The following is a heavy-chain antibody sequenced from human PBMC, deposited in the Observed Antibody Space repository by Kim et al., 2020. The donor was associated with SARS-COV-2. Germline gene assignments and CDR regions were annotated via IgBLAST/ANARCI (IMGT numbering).Heavy chain of an antibody. Sequence: GGSLRLSCAASGFTFSAYAMLWVRQAPGKGPEWVAVISSDGSYKFYADSVKGRFTISRDSSKNTLYLQMNSLRAEDTAVYYCARPGVVGPTYWFDLWGQGTLVTVSS. V-gene: IGHV3-30*14. CDR2: ISSDGSYK. D-gene: IGHD1-26*01. J-gene: IGHJ5*02. CDR1: GFTFSAYA. CDR3: ARPGVVGPTYWFDL.